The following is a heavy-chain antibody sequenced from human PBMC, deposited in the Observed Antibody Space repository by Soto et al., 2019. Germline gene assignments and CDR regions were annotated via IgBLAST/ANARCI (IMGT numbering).Heavy chain of an antibody. CDR3: AKLAYSSGWYFDY. CDR2: IYYSGST. V-gene: IGHV4-39*01. D-gene: IGHD6-19*01. Sequence: SETLSLTCTVSGGSISSSSYYWGWIRQPPGKGLEWIGSIYYSGSTYYNPSLKSRVTISVDTSKNQFSLKLSSVTAADTAVYYCAKLAYSSGWYFDYWGQGTLVTVSS. J-gene: IGHJ4*02. CDR1: GGSISSSSYY.